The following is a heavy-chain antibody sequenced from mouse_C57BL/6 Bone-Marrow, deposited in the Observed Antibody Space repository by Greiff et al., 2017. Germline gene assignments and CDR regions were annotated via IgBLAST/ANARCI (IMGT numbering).Heavy chain of an antibody. V-gene: IGHV5S21*01. Sequence: EVKLVESGEGLVKPGGSLKLSCAASGFTFSSYAMSWVRQTPEKRLEWVAYISSGGDYIYYADTVKGRFTISRDNARNTLYLQMSSLKSEDTAMYYCTRRGYDGYYDYAMDYWGQGTSVTVSS. CDR3: TRRGYDGYYDYAMDY. J-gene: IGHJ4*01. CDR2: ISSGGDYI. CDR1: GFTFSSYA. D-gene: IGHD2-3*01.